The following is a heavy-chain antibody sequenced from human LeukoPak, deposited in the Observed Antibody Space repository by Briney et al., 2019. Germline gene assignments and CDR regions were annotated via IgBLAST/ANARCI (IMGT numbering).Heavy chain of an antibody. V-gene: IGHV3-48*03. CDR3: AKENSGWYGAYFDS. J-gene: IGHJ4*02. CDR1: GLTFSDYE. D-gene: IGHD6-19*01. CDR2: ISSSGSII. Sequence: PGGSLRLSCAASGLTFSDYEMNWVRQAPGKGLEWVSHISSSGSIIHYADSVKGRFTISRDNAKNSLYLQMNSLRAEDTAVYYCAKENSGWYGAYFDSWGQGTLVTVSS.